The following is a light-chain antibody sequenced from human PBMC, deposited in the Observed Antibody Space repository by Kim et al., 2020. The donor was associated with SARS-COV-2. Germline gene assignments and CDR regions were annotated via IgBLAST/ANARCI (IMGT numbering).Light chain of an antibody. J-gene: IGKJ4*01. Sequence: DIQMTQSPSTLSASVGDSVTITCRASQSISSWLAWYQQKPGNAHKVLIYDASSLKSGVPSRFSGSGSGTEFTLTISSLQPDDFATYYCQQYNSDSSVTFGGGTKVDIK. CDR3: QQYNSDSSVT. V-gene: IGKV1-5*01. CDR2: DAS. CDR1: QSISSW.